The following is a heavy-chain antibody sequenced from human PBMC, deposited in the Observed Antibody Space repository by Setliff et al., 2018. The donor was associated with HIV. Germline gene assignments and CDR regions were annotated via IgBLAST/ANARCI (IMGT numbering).Heavy chain of an antibody. D-gene: IGHD6-13*01. CDR3: AKDPFTSSRYGFDY. J-gene: IGHJ4*02. V-gene: IGHV3-30*02. CDR1: GFTFSTYS. Sequence: GGSLRLSCVASGFTFSTYSMNWVRQAPGKGLEWVALIWYDGSHETYADSVRGRFSISRDNSKNTLYLQMDSLRPEDTGFYYCAKDPFTSSRYGFDYWGQGALVTVSS. CDR2: IWYDGSHE.